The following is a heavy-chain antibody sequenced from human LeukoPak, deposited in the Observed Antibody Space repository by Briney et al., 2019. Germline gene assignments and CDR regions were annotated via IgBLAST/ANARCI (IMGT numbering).Heavy chain of an antibody. CDR2: ISYDGSNK. Sequence: GGSLRLSCAASGFTFSSYGMHWVRQAPGKGLEWVAVISYDGSNKYYADSVKGRFTISRDNAKESLFLGMNSLRVEDTAVYYCVRDAVRYTSSYHDHWGQGVLVTVSS. CDR3: VRDAVRYTSSYHDH. J-gene: IGHJ4*02. D-gene: IGHD6-13*01. CDR1: GFTFSSYG. V-gene: IGHV3-33*05.